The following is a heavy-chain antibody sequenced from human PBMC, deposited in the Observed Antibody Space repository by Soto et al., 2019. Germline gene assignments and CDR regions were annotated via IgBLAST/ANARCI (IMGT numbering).Heavy chain of an antibody. CDR2: IIPILGIA. J-gene: IGHJ4*02. V-gene: IGHV1-69*08. CDR3: ARDRTRGSGTGD. Sequence: QVQLVQSGAAVKKPGSSVKVSCKASGGTFSSYTISWVRQAPGQGLEWMGRIIPILGIANYAQKFQGRVTITADKSTSTAYMELSSLRSEDTAVYYCARDRTRGSGTGDWGQGTLVTVSS. CDR1: GGTFSSYT. D-gene: IGHD3-10*01.